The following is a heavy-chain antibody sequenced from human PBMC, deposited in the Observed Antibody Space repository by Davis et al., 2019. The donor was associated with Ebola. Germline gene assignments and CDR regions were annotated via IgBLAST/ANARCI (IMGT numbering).Heavy chain of an antibody. J-gene: IGHJ6*02. CDR1: GYTFTSYD. CDR2: MNPNSGNT. V-gene: IGHV1-8*01. CDR3: ARQPYSSSPEYYYGMDV. Sequence: AASVKVSCKASGYTFTSYDINWVRQATGQGLEWMGWMNPNSGNTGYAQKFQGRVTMTRNTSISTAYMELSSLRSEDTAVYYCARQPYSSSPEYYYGMDVWGQGTTVTVSS. D-gene: IGHD6-6*01.